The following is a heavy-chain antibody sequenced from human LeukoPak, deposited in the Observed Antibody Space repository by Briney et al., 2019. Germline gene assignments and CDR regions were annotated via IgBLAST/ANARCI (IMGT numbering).Heavy chain of an antibody. V-gene: IGHV1-18*01. Sequence: ASVKVSCKAFGYTFTNYGISWVRQAPGQGLEWMGWISAYNGNTNYAQKLQGRVTMTTDTSTSTAYMELRSLRSDDTAVYYCARDHRRSVLRYFGDMDVWGKGTTVTISS. D-gene: IGHD3-9*01. CDR2: ISAYNGNT. J-gene: IGHJ6*03. CDR1: GYTFTNYG. CDR3: ARDHRRSVLRYFGDMDV.